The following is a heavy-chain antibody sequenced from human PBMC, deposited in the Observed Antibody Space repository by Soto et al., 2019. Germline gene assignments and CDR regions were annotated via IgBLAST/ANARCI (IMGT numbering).Heavy chain of an antibody. D-gene: IGHD3-22*01. CDR3: ARHSDSSGLPAYFDF. Sequence: QVHLVQSGAEMKKPGSSVKVSCKTSGGTFSSNVISWLRQAPGQGPEWIGRIIPILDMTKFAQKFEGRLTITADKATSTAYMELSSLRSEDTAIYYCARHSDSSGLPAYFDFWGQGTLVTVSS. J-gene: IGHJ4*02. CDR1: GGTFSSNV. CDR2: IIPILDMT. V-gene: IGHV1-69*02.